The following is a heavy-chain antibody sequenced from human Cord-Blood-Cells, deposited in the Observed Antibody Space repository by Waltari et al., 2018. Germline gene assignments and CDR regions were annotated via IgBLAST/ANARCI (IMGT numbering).Heavy chain of an antibody. CDR2: INPNLGGT. V-gene: IGHV1-2*02. CDR1: GYTFTGYY. Sequence: QVQLVQSGAEVKKPGASVKVSCKASGYTFTGYYMHWVRQAPGQGLGWMGWINPNLGGTNYAQKFQGRVTMTRDTSSSTAYMELSRLRSDDTAVYYCASLVVPSSSFGYWGQGTLVTVSS. J-gene: IGHJ4*02. D-gene: IGHD6-6*01. CDR3: ASLVVPSSSFGY.